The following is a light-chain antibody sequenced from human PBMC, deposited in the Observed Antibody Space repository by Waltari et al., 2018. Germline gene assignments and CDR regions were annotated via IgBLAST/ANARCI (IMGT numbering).Light chain of an antibody. V-gene: IGLV3-19*01. CDR3: NSRDSSGNHYVV. CDR2: GKN. Sequence: SSELTQDPAVPVALGQTGRITCQGDSLRNYYESWYQQNAGQAPILVIYGKNNRPSGIPDRFSGSSSGNTASLTITGAQAEDEADYYCNSRDSSGNHYVVFGGGTKLTVL. J-gene: IGLJ2*01. CDR1: SLRNYY.